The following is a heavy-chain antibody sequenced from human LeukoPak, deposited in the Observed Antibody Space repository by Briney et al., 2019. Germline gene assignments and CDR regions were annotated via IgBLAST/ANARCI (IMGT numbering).Heavy chain of an antibody. J-gene: IGHJ4*02. CDR2: ISSSSSYI. V-gene: IGHV3-21*01. CDR3: ARDALLGYDFWSGYYYFDY. Sequence: GGSLRLSCAASGFTFSSYAMSWVREAPGKGLEWVSSISSSSSYIYYADSVKGRFTISRDNAKNSLYLQMNSLRAEDTAVYYCARDALLGYDFWSGYYYFDYWGQGALVTVSS. CDR1: GFTFSSYA. D-gene: IGHD3-3*01.